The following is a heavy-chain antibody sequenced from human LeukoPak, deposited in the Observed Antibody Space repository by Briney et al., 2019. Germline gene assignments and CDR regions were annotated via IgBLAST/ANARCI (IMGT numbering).Heavy chain of an antibody. D-gene: IGHD3-10*01. CDR3: ARDRSPLRGVNYYYMDV. CDR2: ISYDGSNK. Sequence: PGRSLRLSCAASGFTFSSYAMHWVRQAPGKGPEWVAVISYDGSNKYYADSVKGRFTISRDNSKNTLYLQMNSLRAEDTAVYYCARDRSPLRGVNYYYMDVWGKGTTVTVSS. CDR1: GFTFSSYA. V-gene: IGHV3-30*07. J-gene: IGHJ6*03.